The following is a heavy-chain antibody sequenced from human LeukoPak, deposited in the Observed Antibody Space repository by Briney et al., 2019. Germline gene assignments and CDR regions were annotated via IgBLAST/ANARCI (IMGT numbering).Heavy chain of an antibody. CDR2: ISSSGST. CDR3: ARRGRVGANQLFSYYYYMDV. D-gene: IGHD1-26*01. CDR1: GDSISSGDYY. Sequence: SQTLSLTCTVSGDSISSGDYYWSWIRQPAGKGLEWIGRISSSGSTNYNPSLKSRVTISVDTSKNQFSLKLSSVTAADTAVYYCARRGRVGANQLFSYYYYMDVWGKGTTVTISS. V-gene: IGHV4-61*02. J-gene: IGHJ6*03.